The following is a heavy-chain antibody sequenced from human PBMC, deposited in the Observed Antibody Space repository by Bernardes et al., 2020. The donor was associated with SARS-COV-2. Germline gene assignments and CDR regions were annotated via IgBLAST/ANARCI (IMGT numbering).Heavy chain of an antibody. J-gene: IGHJ4*02. V-gene: IGHV3-73*01. CDR2: MRSKANGYAT. CDR1: GFNFSGSA. CDR3: TGDYLY. Sequence: GSVRLSCPPSGFNFSGSAIQWVRQAPWKGLAWVGRMRSKANGYATTYLASGKGRFIISRDDSTYTAYLQINSLKIEDTAVYYCTGDYLYWGQGTLVTVS. D-gene: IGHD4-17*01.